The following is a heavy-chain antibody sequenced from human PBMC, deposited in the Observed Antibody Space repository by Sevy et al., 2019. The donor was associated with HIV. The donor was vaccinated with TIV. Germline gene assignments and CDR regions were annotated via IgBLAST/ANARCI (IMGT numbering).Heavy chain of an antibody. CDR3: ATLSGNYWGDWLDP. D-gene: IGHD5-12*01. CDR2: IRSATDGGTT. V-gene: IGHV3-15*07. J-gene: IGHJ5*02. CDR1: AFTFSNDW. Sequence: GGSLRLSCVASAFTFSNDWMTWVRQAPGKGLEWVGHIRSATDGGTTDYAAPVKGRFTIPRHDSKNNVYLEMNSLKIEDTGVYFCATLSGNYWGDWLDPWGQGTLVTVSS.